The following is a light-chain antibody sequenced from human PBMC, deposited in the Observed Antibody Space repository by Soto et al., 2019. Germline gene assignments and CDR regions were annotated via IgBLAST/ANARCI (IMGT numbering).Light chain of an antibody. CDR1: QSIGTW. V-gene: IGKV1-5*03. Sequence: DIQMTQSPSTLSASVGDRVTITCRASQSIGTWLAWYQQKPGKAPKFLIYRASILESGVPSRFSGSGSGTEFTLTISSLQPDDFATYYYQHYNDYSGTFGQGTKVEIK. CDR3: QHYNDYSGT. CDR2: RAS. J-gene: IGKJ1*01.